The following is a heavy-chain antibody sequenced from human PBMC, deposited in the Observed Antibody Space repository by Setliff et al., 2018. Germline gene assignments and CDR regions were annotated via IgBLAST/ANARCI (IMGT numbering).Heavy chain of an antibody. D-gene: IGHD3-10*01. CDR2: IKADGSER. V-gene: IGHV3-7*01. CDR1: GFTFGTSW. CDR3: ARDPTRFTKFRGVSIRYFYMDV. Sequence: GGSLRLSCSASGFTFGTSWMSWVRHVPGKGLEWVANIKADGSERFYGDSVRGRFIVSRDNAKNSLFLQIIDLRVEDTAVYYCARDPTRFTKFRGVSIRYFYMDVWGKGTTVPSP. J-gene: IGHJ6*03.